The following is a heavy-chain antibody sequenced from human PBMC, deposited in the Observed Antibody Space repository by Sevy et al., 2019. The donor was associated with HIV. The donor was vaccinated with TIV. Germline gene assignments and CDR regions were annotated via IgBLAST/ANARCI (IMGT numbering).Heavy chain of an antibody. CDR2: IHYRGRT. V-gene: IGHV4-59*13. CDR3: ARYDILAGRSDVFDI. Sequence: SETLSLTCTVSGGSINSYYWRWIRQPPGKGLEWIGHIHYRGRTSYNPSLKSRVTISVDTSKIHFSLRLSSVTAADTAVYYCARYDILAGRSDVFDIWGQGTMVTVSS. D-gene: IGHD3-9*01. CDR1: GGSINSYY. J-gene: IGHJ3*02.